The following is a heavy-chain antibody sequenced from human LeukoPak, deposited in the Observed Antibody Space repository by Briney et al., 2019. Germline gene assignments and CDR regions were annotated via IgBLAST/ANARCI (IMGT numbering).Heavy chain of an antibody. J-gene: IGHJ4*02. V-gene: IGHV4-30-4*01. CDR2: TYYSGST. CDR1: GGSISSGDYY. Sequence: PSQTLSLTCTVSGGSISSGDYYWSWIRQPPGEGLEWIGYTYYSGSTYYNPSLKSRVTISVDTSKNQFSLKLSSVTAADTAVYYCAREGKYYGSGSYYNVDYWGQGTLVTVSS. D-gene: IGHD3-10*01. CDR3: AREGKYYGSGSYYNVDY.